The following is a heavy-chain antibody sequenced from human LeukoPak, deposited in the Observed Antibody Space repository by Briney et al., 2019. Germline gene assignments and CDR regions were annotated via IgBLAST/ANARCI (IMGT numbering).Heavy chain of an antibody. CDR2: ISAYNGNT. D-gene: IGHD3-22*01. Sequence: ASVKVSCKASGYTFTSYGISWVRQAPGQGLEWMGWISAYNGNTNYAQKLQGRVTMTTDTSTSTAYMELRSLRSDDTAVYYCARDGPLLDYYDSSGYYGGWGQGTLVTVSS. V-gene: IGHV1-18*01. J-gene: IGHJ4*02. CDR1: GYTFTSYG. CDR3: ARDGPLLDYYDSSGYYGG.